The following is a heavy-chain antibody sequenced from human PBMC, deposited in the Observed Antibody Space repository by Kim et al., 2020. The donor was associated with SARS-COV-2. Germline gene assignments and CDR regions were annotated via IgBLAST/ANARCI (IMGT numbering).Heavy chain of an antibody. CDR1: GFTFSSYA. J-gene: IGHJ6*02. CDR2: IWYDERNK. V-gene: IGHV3-33*06. Sequence: GGSLRLSCEASGFTFSSYAMNWVRQAPGKGLEWVAIIWYDERNKYYADSVKGRFTISRDHSKNTVYLQMNSLRAEDTALYYCAKDIASAATDYYYGLDVWGQGTTVTVPS. D-gene: IGHD2-15*01. CDR3: AKDIASAATDYYYGLDV.